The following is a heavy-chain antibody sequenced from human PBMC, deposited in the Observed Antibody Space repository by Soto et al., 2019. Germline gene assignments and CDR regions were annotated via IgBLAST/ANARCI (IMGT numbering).Heavy chain of an antibody. J-gene: IGHJ5*02. CDR1: GASISGFY. D-gene: IGHD1-1*01. V-gene: IGHV4-4*07. Sequence: QVQLQESGPGLVKPSETLSLTCTVSGASISGFYWSWIRKSAGKGLEWIGRIYATGTTDYNPSLKSRVMMSVDTSKKQFSLKLRSVTAADTAVYYCVRDGTKTLRDWFDPWGHGISVTVSS. CDR2: IYATGTT. CDR3: VRDGTKTLRDWFDP.